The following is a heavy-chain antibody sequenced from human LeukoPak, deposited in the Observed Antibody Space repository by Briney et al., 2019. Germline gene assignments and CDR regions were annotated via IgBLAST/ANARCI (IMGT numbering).Heavy chain of an antibody. CDR1: GFTFSSYA. J-gene: IGHJ6*03. CDR2: ISGSGGST. D-gene: IGHD3-10*01. CDR3: AKYMVRGMKAYYYYYYYVDV. V-gene: IGHV3-23*01. Sequence: GGSLRLSCAASGFTFSSYAMSWVRQAPGKGLEWVSAISGSGGSTYYADSAKGRFTISRDNSKNTLYLQMNSLRAEDTAVYYCAKYMVRGMKAYYYYYYYVDVWGKGTTVTVSS.